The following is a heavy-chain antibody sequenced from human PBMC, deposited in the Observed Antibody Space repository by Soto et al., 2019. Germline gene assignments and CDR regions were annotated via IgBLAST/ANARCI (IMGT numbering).Heavy chain of an antibody. Sequence: SETLSLTCAVSGCSIRSGGYYWSWIRQHPGKGLEWIGYIYYSGSTYYNPSLKSRVTISVDTSKNQFSLKLSSVTAADTAVYYCARDRRYYDSSGYSSFDYWGQGT. CDR3: ARDRRYYDSSGYSSFDY. CDR2: IYYSGST. D-gene: IGHD3-22*01. J-gene: IGHJ4*02. CDR1: GCSIRSGGYY. V-gene: IGHV4-31*11.